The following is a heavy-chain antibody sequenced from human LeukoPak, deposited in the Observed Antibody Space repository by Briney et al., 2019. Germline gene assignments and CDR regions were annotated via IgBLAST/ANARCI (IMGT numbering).Heavy chain of an antibody. V-gene: IGHV1-69*08. Sequence: ASVKVSCKTSGGTFFSHTFSWVRHAPGKGLEWMGKITPVIETANYAQTWQGRVSIYADNSTTTVYMDLSGLRPDDTAVYYCARVNLRGSNYNWFDPWGQGTRVTASS. D-gene: IGHD3-10*01. CDR2: ITPVIETA. CDR1: GGTFFSHT. J-gene: IGHJ5*02. CDR3: ARVNLRGSNYNWFDP.